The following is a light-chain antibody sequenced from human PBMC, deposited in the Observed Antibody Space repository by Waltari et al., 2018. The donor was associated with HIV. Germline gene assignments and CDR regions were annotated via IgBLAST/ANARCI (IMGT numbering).Light chain of an antibody. CDR2: LGS. J-gene: IGKJ2*01. Sequence: DIVMTQSPLSLPVTPGEPASISCRSSQSLLHRNGYNYLDWYLQKPGQSPQLLIYLGSNRASGVPDRFSGSGSGTYFTLKISRVEAEDVGVYYCMQALQTPFIFGQGTKLDIE. CDR1: QSLLHRNGYNY. V-gene: IGKV2-28*01. CDR3: MQALQTPFI.